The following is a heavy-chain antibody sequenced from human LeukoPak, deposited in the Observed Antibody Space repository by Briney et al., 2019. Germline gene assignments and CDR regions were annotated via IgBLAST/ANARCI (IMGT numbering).Heavy chain of an antibody. D-gene: IGHD6-19*01. Sequence: GGSLRLSCAASGFTFSSYSMNWVRQAPGKGLEWVSYISSSSSTIYYADSVKGRFTISRDNAKNSLYLQMSSLRAEDTAVYYCARVGVAVAGTVHYYYYMDVWGKGTTVTISS. CDR3: ARVGVAVAGTVHYYYYMDV. V-gene: IGHV3-48*01. J-gene: IGHJ6*03. CDR2: ISSSSSTI. CDR1: GFTFSSYS.